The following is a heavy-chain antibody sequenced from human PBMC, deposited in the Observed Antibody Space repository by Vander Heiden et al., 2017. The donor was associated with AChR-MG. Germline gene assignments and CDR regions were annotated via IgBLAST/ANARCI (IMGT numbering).Heavy chain of an antibody. D-gene: IGHD1-26*01. CDR3: AKDIGWELLRAKGASGFDY. CDR2: ISWNSGSI. V-gene: IGHV3-9*01. J-gene: IGHJ4*02. CDR1: GFTFDDYA. Sequence: EVQLVEPGGGLVQPGRSLRLSCAASGFTFDDYAMHWVRQAPGKGLEWVSGISWNSGSIGYADSVKGRFTISRDNAKNSLYLQMNSLRAEDTALYYCAKDIGWELLRAKGASGFDYWGQGTLVTVSS.